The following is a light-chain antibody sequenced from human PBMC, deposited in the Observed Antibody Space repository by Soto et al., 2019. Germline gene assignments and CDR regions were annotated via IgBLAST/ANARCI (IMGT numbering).Light chain of an antibody. CDR3: QQFSSSLPFT. V-gene: IGKV1-13*02. CDR1: QGINSA. Sequence: AIQLTQSPSSLSASVGDRVTITCRASQGINSALAWYQQKLGKAPKLLIYDASSLQSGVPSRFSGSESGTDFTLTISSLQPEDFATYYCQQFSSSLPFTFGPGTKVDIK. J-gene: IGKJ3*01. CDR2: DAS.